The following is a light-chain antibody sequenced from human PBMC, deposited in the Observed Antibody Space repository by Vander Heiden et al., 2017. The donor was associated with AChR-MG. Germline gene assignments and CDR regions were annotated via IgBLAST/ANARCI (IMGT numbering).Light chain of an antibody. CDR1: QSVTSN. CDR2: AAS. V-gene: IGKV3D-15*01. CDR3: QQYNDWAPEA. Sequence: EIVMTQSPATLSVSPGEGATLSCRASQSVTSNLAWYQQKPGQAPRLLIYAASIRATGIPARFSGSGSGTEFTLTISSLQSEDFAVYYCQQYNDWAPEAFGGGTKVEIK. J-gene: IGKJ4*01.